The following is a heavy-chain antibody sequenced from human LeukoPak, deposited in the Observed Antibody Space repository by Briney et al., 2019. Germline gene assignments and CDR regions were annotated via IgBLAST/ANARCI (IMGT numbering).Heavy chain of an antibody. CDR3: ARGLGAGLLDAFDI. CDR1: GGSISSSSYY. V-gene: IGHV4-39*07. J-gene: IGHJ3*02. D-gene: IGHD3-16*01. CDR2: IYYSGST. Sequence: PSETLSLTCTVSGGSISSSSYYWGWIRQPPGKGLEWIGSIYYSGSTYYNPSLKSRVTISVDTSKNQFSLKLSSVTAADTAVYYCARGLGAGLLDAFDIWGQGTMVTVSS.